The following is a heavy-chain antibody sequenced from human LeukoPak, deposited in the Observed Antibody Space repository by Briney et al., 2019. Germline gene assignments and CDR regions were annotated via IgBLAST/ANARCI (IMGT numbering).Heavy chain of an antibody. D-gene: IGHD4-11*01. V-gene: IGHV3-33*06. J-gene: IGHJ4*02. CDR3: AKDIQGGFDYTNSLDS. CDR1: GFMFTHHG. CDR2: IWSDGSNR. Sequence: GGSLRLSCAASGFMFTHHGMHWVRQAPGKGLEWVAVIWSDGSNRFYSDSVKGRFAISRDDSNDMVYLQMNGLRADDTAVYYCAKDIQGGFDYTNSLDSWGQGTLVIVSS.